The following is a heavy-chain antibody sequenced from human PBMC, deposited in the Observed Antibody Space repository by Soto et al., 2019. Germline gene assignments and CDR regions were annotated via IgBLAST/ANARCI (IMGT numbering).Heavy chain of an antibody. Sequence: GGSLRLSCAASGFTFSSYAMHWVRQAPGKGLEWVAVISYDGSNKYYADSVKGRFTISRDNSKNTLYLHMNSPRAEDTAVYYCARVGVVGAYFDYWGQGTLVTVSS. V-gene: IGHV3-30-3*01. CDR3: ARVGVVGAYFDY. CDR2: ISYDGSNK. CDR1: GFTFSSYA. D-gene: IGHD1-26*01. J-gene: IGHJ4*02.